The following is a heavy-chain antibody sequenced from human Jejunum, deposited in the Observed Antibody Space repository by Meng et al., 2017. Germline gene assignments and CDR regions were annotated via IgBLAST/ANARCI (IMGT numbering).Heavy chain of an antibody. J-gene: IGHJ5*02. Sequence: QVQLQESGPGLVKPSQTLSLTCTVSGGSISGSYDYWGWIRQPPGKGLDWTGTISYSGSTYYNPSLTSRVTISMDTSKNQFSLKLSSVTAADTAVYYCARGHQVDPWGPGTLVTVSS. D-gene: IGHD2-2*01. V-gene: IGHV4-30-4*08. CDR1: GGSISGSYDY. CDR3: ARGHQVDP. CDR2: ISYSGST.